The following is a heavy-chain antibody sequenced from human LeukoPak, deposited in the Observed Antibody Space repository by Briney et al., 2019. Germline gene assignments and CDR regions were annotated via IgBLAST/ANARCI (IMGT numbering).Heavy chain of an antibody. CDR1: GFTFSSYG. CDR3: AKGGYSNGRYYYYYMDV. V-gene: IGHV3-30*02. Sequence: GGSLRLSCAASGFTFSSYGMHWVRQAPGKGLEWVAFIRYDGSNKYYADSVKGRFTISKDNSKNTLYLQMNSLRAEDTAVYYCAKGGYSNGRYYYYYMDVWGEGTTVTVSS. D-gene: IGHD5-18*01. CDR2: IRYDGSNK. J-gene: IGHJ6*03.